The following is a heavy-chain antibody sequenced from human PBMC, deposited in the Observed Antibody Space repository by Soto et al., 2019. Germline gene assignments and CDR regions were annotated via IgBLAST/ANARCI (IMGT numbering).Heavy chain of an antibody. V-gene: IGHV3-43*01. J-gene: IGHJ4*02. D-gene: IGHD2-15*01. CDR1: GFTFGDYT. Sequence: GGSLRLSCTASGFTFGDYTMHWVRQAPGKGLEWGSLITWDGINIEYADSVRGRFTISRDNSKNSLYLQMNGLRNQDTAFYYCAKDGIAWHWGQGTLVTVSS. CDR3: AKDGIAWH. CDR2: ITWDGINI.